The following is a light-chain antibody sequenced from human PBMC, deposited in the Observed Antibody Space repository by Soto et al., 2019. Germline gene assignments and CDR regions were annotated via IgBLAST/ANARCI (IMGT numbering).Light chain of an antibody. Sequence: EIVMTQSPATLSVSPGDRATLSCRASQSVSSNLAWYQQKPGQAPRLLIYGASTRATGIPARFSGSGSGTEFTLTISILQCEDSAVYYCQKYNNWPWTLGQGTKVEIK. CDR2: GAS. J-gene: IGKJ1*01. V-gene: IGKV3-15*01. CDR1: QSVSSN. CDR3: QKYNNWPWT.